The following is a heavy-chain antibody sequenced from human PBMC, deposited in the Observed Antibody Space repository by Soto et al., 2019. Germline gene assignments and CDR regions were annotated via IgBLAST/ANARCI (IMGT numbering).Heavy chain of an antibody. D-gene: IGHD2-15*01. CDR1: GFTFSDHY. Sequence: GGSLRLSCAASGFTFSDHYLSWIRQAPGKGLEWVSYTSSSGSAKYYGDSVKGRFTVSRDNAKNSLYLQMNSLRVEDTAVYYCAREGYCSGASCYCDYWGQGTLVTVSS. CDR3: AREGYCSGASCYCDY. V-gene: IGHV3-11*01. J-gene: IGHJ4*02. CDR2: TSSSGSAK.